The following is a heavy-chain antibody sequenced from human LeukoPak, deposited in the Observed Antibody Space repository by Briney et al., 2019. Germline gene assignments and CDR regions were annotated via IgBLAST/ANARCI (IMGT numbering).Heavy chain of an antibody. J-gene: IGHJ6*02. D-gene: IGHD3-3*01. CDR2: VSYSGRT. CDR3: ARRISVFGVVLRDYGMDV. Sequence: PSETLSLTCNVSGGSFNNKDYYWGWIRQPPGTGLEWIGSVSYSGRTYSNPSLQSRLTISVDTSKNRFSLKLSSVTAADTAVYYCARRISVFGVVLRDYGMDVWGQGTTVTVSS. CDR1: GGSFNNKDYY. V-gene: IGHV4-39*01.